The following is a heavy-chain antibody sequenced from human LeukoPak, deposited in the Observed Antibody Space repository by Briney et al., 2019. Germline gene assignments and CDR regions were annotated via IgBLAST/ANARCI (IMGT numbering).Heavy chain of an antibody. CDR3: ARDKLSDYVNPVQGGKDF. Sequence: GGSLRLSCAASGFTFSSYGMSWVRQAPGKGLEWVSAISSSSSFIYYADSVKGRFTISRDNAKNSLYLQMNSLGAEDTAVYYCARDKLSDYVNPVQGGKDFWGQGTLVTVSS. J-gene: IGHJ4*02. CDR1: GFTFSSYG. CDR2: ISSSSSFI. D-gene: IGHD4-17*01. V-gene: IGHV3-21*01.